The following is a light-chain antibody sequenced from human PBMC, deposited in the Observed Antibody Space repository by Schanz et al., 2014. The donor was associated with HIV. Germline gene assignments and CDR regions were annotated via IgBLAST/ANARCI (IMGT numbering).Light chain of an antibody. J-gene: IGLJ3*02. Sequence: QSALTQPPSASGSPGQSVTISCTGTSSDVGGYNYVSWYQQHPGKAPKLMIYDVTKRPSGVPGRFSGSKSGTSASLAISGLQSEDEADYYCAAWDDSLTAWVFGAGTKVTVL. V-gene: IGLV2-8*01. CDR3: AAWDDSLTAWV. CDR2: DVT. CDR1: SSDVGGYNY.